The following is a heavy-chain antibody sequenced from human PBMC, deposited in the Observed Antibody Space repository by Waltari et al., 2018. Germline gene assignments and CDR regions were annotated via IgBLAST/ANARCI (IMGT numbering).Heavy chain of an antibody. CDR3: ARVRLAHYDYFGFDV. V-gene: IGHV3-74*01. CDR1: GFPFVPYW. D-gene: IGHD6-6*01. Sequence: EVQLVESGGGLVQPGGSLSLPCEVSGFPFVPYWMHWVRQVPGKGLVWVARINSDGSTINYADSVKGRFTISRDNAKNTVYLQMNSLRVEDTAVYFCARVRLAHYDYFGFDVWGQGTTVTVSS. CDR2: INSDGSTI. J-gene: IGHJ6*02.